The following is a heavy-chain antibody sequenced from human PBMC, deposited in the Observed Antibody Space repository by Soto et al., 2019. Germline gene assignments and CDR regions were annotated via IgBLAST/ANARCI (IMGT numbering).Heavy chain of an antibody. CDR2: IYWDDDK. J-gene: IGHJ4*02. Sequence: QITLKESGPTLVKPTQTLTLTCTFSGFSLSTSGVGVGWIRQPPGKALEWLALIYWDDDKRYSPSLKSRLTITKDTSKNQVVLTMTNMDPVDTATYYCAHRRVWGYGLEVVDYWGQGTLVTVSS. V-gene: IGHV2-5*02. CDR1: GFSLSTSGVG. CDR3: AHRRVWGYGLEVVDY. D-gene: IGHD5-18*01.